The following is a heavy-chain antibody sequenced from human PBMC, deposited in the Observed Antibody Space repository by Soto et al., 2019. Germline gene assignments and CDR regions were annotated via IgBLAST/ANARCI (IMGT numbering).Heavy chain of an antibody. CDR2: IHYSGST. D-gene: IGHD3-22*01. CDR3: ASQHYYDSSGNYVVY. V-gene: IGHV4-39*01. J-gene: IGHJ4*02. CDR1: GSSISSNIYY. Sequence: SETLSLSCTVSGSSISSNIYYWGWIRRPPGKGLEWIGNIHYSGSTYYDSSLKSRVTISVDTSKNQFSLKLSSVTAADTAMYYFASQHYYDSSGNYVVYWGQGTLVTVS.